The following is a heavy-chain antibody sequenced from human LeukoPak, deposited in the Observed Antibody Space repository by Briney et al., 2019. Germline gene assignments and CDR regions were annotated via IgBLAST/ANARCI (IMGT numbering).Heavy chain of an antibody. V-gene: IGHV3-21*01. D-gene: IGHD3-16*01. CDR3: ARGGRLRDPFDY. CDR1: GFTFSSYS. CDR2: ISSSSSYI. Sequence: PGGSLRLSCAASGFTFSSYSMNWVRQAPGKGLEWVSSISSSSSYIYYADSVKGRFTISRDNAKNSLYLQMNSLRAEDTAVYYCARGGRLRDPFDYWGQGTLVTVSS. J-gene: IGHJ4*02.